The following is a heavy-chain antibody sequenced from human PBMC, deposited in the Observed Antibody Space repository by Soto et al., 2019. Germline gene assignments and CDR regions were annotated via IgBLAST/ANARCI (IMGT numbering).Heavy chain of an antibody. CDR1: GFTFSSYA. D-gene: IGHD2-15*01. Sequence: EVQLLESGGGLVQPGGSLRLSCAASGFTFSSYAMSWFRQAPGKGLEWVSVISGRGGTTYYADSVKGRFTISRDNSKNTLYLQMSSLGADDTAVYYCAKVGSAESAGSWHGTCYFDYWGQGTLVTVSS. J-gene: IGHJ4*02. CDR3: AKVGSAESAGSWHGTCYFDY. CDR2: ISGRGGTT. V-gene: IGHV3-23*01.